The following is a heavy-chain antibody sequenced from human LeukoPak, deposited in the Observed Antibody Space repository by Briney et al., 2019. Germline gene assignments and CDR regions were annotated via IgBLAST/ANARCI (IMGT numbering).Heavy chain of an antibody. CDR2: IYYSGST. Sequence: SETLSLTCTVSGGSISSYYWSWIRQPPGKGLEWIGYIYYSGSTNYNPSLKSRVTISVDTSKNQFSLKLSSVTAADAAVYYCARVDTAMVTSVVSAFDIWGQGTMVTVSS. J-gene: IGHJ3*02. V-gene: IGHV4-59*01. CDR3: ARVDTAMVTSVVSAFDI. D-gene: IGHD5-18*01. CDR1: GGSISSYY.